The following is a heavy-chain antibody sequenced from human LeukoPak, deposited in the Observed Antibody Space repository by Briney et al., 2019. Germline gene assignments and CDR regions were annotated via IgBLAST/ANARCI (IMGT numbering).Heavy chain of an antibody. CDR2: INSDGSST. CDR1: GFTFSSYW. CDR3: ARDNYYGSGSYEPDY. Sequence: GGSLRLSCAASGFTFSSYWMHWVRQAPGKGLVRVSRINSDGSSTSYADSVKGRFTISRDNAKNTLYLQMNSLRAEDTAVYYCARDNYYGSGSYEPDYWGQGTLVTVSS. J-gene: IGHJ4*02. D-gene: IGHD3-10*01. V-gene: IGHV3-74*01.